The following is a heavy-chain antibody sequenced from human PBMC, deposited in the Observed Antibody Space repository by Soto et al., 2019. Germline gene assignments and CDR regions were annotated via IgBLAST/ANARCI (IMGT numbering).Heavy chain of an antibody. CDR2: IKQDEREK. Sequence: GGSLRLSCAASGFAFSSYYMSWVRQAPGKGLEWVANIKQDEREKHYLDSVKGRFTISRDDAKNSLYLQMNSLRVDDKAVFYCAREKRANVYFDYWGQGTLVTVSS. CDR3: AREKRANVYFDY. D-gene: IGHD3-16*01. J-gene: IGHJ4*02. CDR1: GFAFSSYY. V-gene: IGHV3-7*01.